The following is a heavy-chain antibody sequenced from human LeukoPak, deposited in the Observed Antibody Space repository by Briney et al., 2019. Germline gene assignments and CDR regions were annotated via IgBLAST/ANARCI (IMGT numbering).Heavy chain of an antibody. CDR3: ARDGGYSYGYLDY. CDR2: IRYHGSDK. Sequence: GGSLRLSCAASGFTFSGSGMHWVRQAPGKGLEWVAFIRYHGSDKYYADSVKGRFTISRDNSKNTLYLQMNSLRPEDTAVYYCARDGGYSYGYLDYWGQGTLVTVSS. J-gene: IGHJ4*02. V-gene: IGHV3-30*02. D-gene: IGHD5-18*01. CDR1: GFTFSGSG.